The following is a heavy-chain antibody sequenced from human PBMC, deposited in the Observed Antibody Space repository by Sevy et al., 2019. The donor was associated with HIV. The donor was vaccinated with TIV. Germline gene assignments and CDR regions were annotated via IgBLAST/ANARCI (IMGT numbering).Heavy chain of an antibody. CDR2: VSSDDSNK. CDR3: AIDEQRLPLGELSRIPSARGGMDV. CDR1: GFTFINYG. V-gene: IGHV3-33*07. J-gene: IGHJ6*02. Sequence: GGALRLSCAASGFTFINYGMYWVRQAPGKGLEWVAFVSSDDSNKYYGESVKGRFTISSDNSKNTPYLQMNSLRPEDRAVYYCAIDEQRLPLGELSRIPSARGGMDVWGQGTAVTVSS. D-gene: IGHD3-16*02.